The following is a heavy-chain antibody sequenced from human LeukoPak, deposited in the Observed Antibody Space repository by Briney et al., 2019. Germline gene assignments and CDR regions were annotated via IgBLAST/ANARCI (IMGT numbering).Heavy chain of an antibody. D-gene: IGHD6-19*01. CDR2: ITASGTTI. CDR3: ARTIMRDSGWSFYFDY. Sequence: PGGSLRLSCTASGFTFTYAWMSWVRQAPGKGLEWLSSITASGTTIYYADSVRGRFRISRGNAKTSLYLQINSLRLEDTGIYYCARTIMRDSGWSFYFDYWGQGTLVTVSS. J-gene: IGHJ4*02. CDR1: GFTFTYAW. V-gene: IGHV3-11*04.